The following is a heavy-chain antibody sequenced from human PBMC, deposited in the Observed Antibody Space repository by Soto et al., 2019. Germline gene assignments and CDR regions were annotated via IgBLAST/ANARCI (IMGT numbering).Heavy chain of an antibody. Sequence: SVKVSCKASGFTFTSSAVQWVRQARGQRLEWIGWIVVGSGNANYAQKFQERVTITRDMSTSTAYMELSSLRSEDTAVYYCAADELGVEMATILGYWGQGTLVTVSS. D-gene: IGHD5-12*01. J-gene: IGHJ4*02. CDR1: GFTFTSSA. CDR3: AADELGVEMATILGY. V-gene: IGHV1-58*01. CDR2: IVVGSGNA.